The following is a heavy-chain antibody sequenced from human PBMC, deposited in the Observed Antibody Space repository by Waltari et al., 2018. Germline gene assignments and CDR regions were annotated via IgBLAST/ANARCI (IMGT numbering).Heavy chain of an antibody. V-gene: IGHV1-69*09. Sequence: QVQLVQSGAEVKKPGSSVKVSCKASGGTFSSYAISWVRQAPGQGLEWMGRIIPILGIANAAQKFQGRVTSTADKSTSTAYMELSSLRSEDTAVYYCARDRGVGATAGAFDIWGQGTMVTVFS. CDR1: GGTFSSYA. CDR2: IIPILGIA. CDR3: ARDRGVGATAGAFDI. D-gene: IGHD1-26*01. J-gene: IGHJ3*02.